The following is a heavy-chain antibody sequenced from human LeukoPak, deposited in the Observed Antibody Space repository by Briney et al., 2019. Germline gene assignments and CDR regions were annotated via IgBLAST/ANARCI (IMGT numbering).Heavy chain of an antibody. Sequence: ASVKVSCKASGHTFTSYDINWVRQATGQGLEWMGWMNPNSGNTGYAQKFQGRVTMTRNTSISTAYMELSSLRSEDTAVYYCARSQRGFWSGYYKKNWYYFDYWGQGTLVTVSS. D-gene: IGHD3-3*01. V-gene: IGHV1-8*01. CDR1: GHTFTSYD. J-gene: IGHJ4*02. CDR2: MNPNSGNT. CDR3: ARSQRGFWSGYYKKNWYYFDY.